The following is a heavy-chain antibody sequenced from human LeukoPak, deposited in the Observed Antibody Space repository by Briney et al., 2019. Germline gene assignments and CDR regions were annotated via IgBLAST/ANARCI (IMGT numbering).Heavy chain of an antibody. Sequence: ASVKASCKVSRYTLTELSMHWVRQAPGKGLEWMGGFDPEDGETIYAQKFQGRVTMTEDTSTDTAYMELSSLRSEDTAVYYCATFGLRWELTLFDYWGQGTLVTVSS. CDR1: RYTLTELS. CDR2: FDPEDGET. CDR3: ATFGLRWELTLFDY. V-gene: IGHV1-24*01. J-gene: IGHJ4*02. D-gene: IGHD1-26*01.